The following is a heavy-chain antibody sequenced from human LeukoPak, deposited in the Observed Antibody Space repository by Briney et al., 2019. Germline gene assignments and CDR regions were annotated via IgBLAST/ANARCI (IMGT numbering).Heavy chain of an antibody. V-gene: IGHV1-8*03. CDR2: MNPNSGNT. CDR1: GYTFTSYD. CDR3: ARGGYCSGGSCSIYYYYYMDV. Sequence: ASVKVSCKASGYTFTSYDINWVRQASGQGLEWMGRMNPNSGNTGYAQKFQGRVTITRNTSISTAYMELSSLRSEDTAVYYCARGGYCSGGSCSIYYYYYMDVWGKGTTVTVSS. J-gene: IGHJ6*03. D-gene: IGHD2-15*01.